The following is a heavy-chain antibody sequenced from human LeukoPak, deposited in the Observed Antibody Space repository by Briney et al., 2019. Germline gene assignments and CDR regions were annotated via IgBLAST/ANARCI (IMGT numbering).Heavy chain of an antibody. Sequence: PGGSLRLSCAASGFTFSSYAMSWVRQAPGKGPEWVSVISDSGRSTYYADSVKGRFTISRDNSKNTLFLQMNSLRAEDTALYYCAKKPGTTEDPFDYWGQGTLVTVSS. J-gene: IGHJ4*02. V-gene: IGHV3-23*01. CDR1: GFTFSSYA. D-gene: IGHD1-7*01. CDR3: AKKPGTTEDPFDY. CDR2: ISDSGRST.